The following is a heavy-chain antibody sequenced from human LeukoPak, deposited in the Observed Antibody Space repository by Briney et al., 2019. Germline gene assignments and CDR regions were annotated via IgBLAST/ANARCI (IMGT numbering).Heavy chain of an antibody. J-gene: IGHJ3*02. Sequence: GASVKVSCKASGYTFTSYGISWVRQAPGQGLEWMGWISAYNGNTNYAQKLQGRVTMTTDTSTSTAYMELSSLRSEDTAVYYCARYNPEAGDAFDIWGQGTMVTVSS. V-gene: IGHV1-18*01. CDR2: ISAYNGNT. CDR3: ARYNPEAGDAFDI. D-gene: IGHD1-14*01. CDR1: GYTFTSYG.